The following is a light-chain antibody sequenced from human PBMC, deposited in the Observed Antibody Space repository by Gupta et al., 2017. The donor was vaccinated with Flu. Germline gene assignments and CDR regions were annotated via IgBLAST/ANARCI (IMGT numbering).Light chain of an antibody. Sequence: QSVLAQPPPASGTPGQRVTISCSGSSSNIGSNYVNWYQQVPGTAPKLLIYGNNQRPSGVPDRFSGSKSGTSASLAISGLQSGDEADYYCAAWDDSLNGHYVFGTGTKVTVL. CDR1: SSNIGSNY. CDR2: GNN. J-gene: IGLJ1*01. CDR3: AAWDDSLNGHYV. V-gene: IGLV1-44*01.